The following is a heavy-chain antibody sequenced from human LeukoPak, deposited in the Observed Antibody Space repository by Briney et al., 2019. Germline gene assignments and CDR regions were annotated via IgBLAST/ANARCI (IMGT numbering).Heavy chain of an antibody. CDR2: ISPKNGNT. Sequence: ASVKVSCKASGYIFTNYGLSWVRQAPGQGHEWMGWISPKNGNTKYAQKLQGRVTITRNTSISTAYMELSSLRSEGTAVYYCARASGSYYHFDYWGQGTLVTVSS. D-gene: IGHD1-26*01. CDR1: GYIFTNYG. J-gene: IGHJ4*02. CDR3: ARASGSYYHFDY. V-gene: IGHV1-8*01.